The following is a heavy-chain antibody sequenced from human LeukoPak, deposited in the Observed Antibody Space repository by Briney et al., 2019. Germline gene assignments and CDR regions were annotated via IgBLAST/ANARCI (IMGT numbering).Heavy chain of an antibody. CDR3: ARQYSSSWYYFDY. D-gene: IGHD6-13*01. Sequence: GESLKISCKGSGYSFTTYWIGWVRLMPGKGLEWMGNIYPGDSDTRYSPSFQGQVTISADKSISTAYLQWSSLKASDTAMYYCARQYSSSWYYFDYWGQGTLVTVSS. V-gene: IGHV5-51*01. CDR1: GYSFTTYW. J-gene: IGHJ4*02. CDR2: IYPGDSDT.